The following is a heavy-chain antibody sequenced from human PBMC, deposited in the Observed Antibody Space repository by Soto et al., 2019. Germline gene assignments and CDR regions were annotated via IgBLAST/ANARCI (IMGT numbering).Heavy chain of an antibody. D-gene: IGHD3-10*01. CDR2: VSYSGGT. CDR1: GGSISSGNYY. Sequence: QVQLQESGPGLVKPSQTLSLTCTVSGGSISSGNYYWSWIRQHPGKGLEWLGYVSYSGGTDYNPSLKSRVTISVDTSKNQFSLKLSSVTAADTAVYYCARDPGSGSYYRLFDPWGQGTLVTVSS. CDR3: ARDPGSGSYYRLFDP. J-gene: IGHJ5*02. V-gene: IGHV4-31*03.